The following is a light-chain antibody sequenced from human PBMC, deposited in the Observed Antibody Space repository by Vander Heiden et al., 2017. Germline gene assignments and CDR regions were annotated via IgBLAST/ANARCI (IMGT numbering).Light chain of an antibody. J-gene: IGKJ1*01. Sequence: EILLTQSPDTLSLSQRERATLACRASEILGNTYVTCYQQKPRQAPRLLIYEATSTAAGSAARCSGSGSGAEFSTPTSRLEPEDVAVYYCRHYNDSRWTFGQGTRVDIK. CDR3: RHYNDSRWT. CDR2: EAT. CDR1: EILGNTY. V-gene: IGKV3-20*01.